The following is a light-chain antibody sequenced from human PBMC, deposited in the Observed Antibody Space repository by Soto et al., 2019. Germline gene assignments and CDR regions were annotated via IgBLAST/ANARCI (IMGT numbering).Light chain of an antibody. CDR1: QSVSSNY. V-gene: IGKV3-20*01. Sequence: EIVLTQSPGTLSLSPGERATLSCSSSQSVSSNYLTWYQQKPGQAPRLLIYGASSRATGIPDRFSGSGSGTDFTLTISRLEPEDFAVYYCQQYGSSPLTFGPGTKVDI. J-gene: IGKJ3*01. CDR2: GAS. CDR3: QQYGSSPLT.